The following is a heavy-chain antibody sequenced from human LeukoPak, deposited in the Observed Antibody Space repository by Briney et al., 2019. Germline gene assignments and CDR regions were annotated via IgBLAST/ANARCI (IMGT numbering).Heavy chain of an antibody. J-gene: IGHJ4*02. CDR1: GGSISSSSYY. Sequence: SETLSLTCTVSGGSISSSSYYWSWIRQPPGKGLEWIGYIYYSGSTNYNPSLKSRATISVDTSKNQFSLKLSSVTAADTAVYYCARVSTSYFDYWGQGTLVTVSS. V-gene: IGHV4-61*01. CDR2: IYYSGST. CDR3: ARVSTSYFDY.